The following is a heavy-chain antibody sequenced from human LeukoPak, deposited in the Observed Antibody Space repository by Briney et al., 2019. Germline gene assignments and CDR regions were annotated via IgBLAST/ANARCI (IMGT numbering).Heavy chain of an antibody. CDR3: AKGRGQGFDY. Sequence: GGSLRLSCVASGFTFSSYEVSWVRQAPGKGLEWVSGISGSGGSTYYAGSVKGRFTISRDNSKNTLYLQMNSLRAEDTAIYYCAKGRGQGFDYWGQGTLVTVSS. CDR1: GFTFSSYE. CDR2: ISGSGGST. V-gene: IGHV3-23*01. J-gene: IGHJ4*02. D-gene: IGHD1-26*01.